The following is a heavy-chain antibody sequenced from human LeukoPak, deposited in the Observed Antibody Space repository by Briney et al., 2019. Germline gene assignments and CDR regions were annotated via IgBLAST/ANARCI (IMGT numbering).Heavy chain of an antibody. CDR3: GRIAATPGCFDF. D-gene: IGHD2-15*01. Sequence: GGSLRLSCEASGFTFDDYSIAWVRLVPGKGLEWLSGINWNVGSTGYADAVKGRFTISRDNAKNVLYLQTTNVRVEDRAFYYCGRIAATPGCFDFWGQGTLVSVSS. J-gene: IGHJ4*02. CDR2: INWNVGST. CDR1: GFTFDDYS. V-gene: IGHV3-20*04.